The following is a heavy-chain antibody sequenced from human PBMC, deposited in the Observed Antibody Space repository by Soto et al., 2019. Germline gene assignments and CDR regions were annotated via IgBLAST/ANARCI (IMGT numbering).Heavy chain of an antibody. V-gene: IGHV4-59*08. CDR2: IYYSGST. CDR1: GGSISSYY. CDR3: ARHPSMTTIPLEY. J-gene: IGHJ4*02. Sequence: SETLSLTCTVSGGSISSYYWSWIRQPPGKGLEWIGSIYYSGSTNYNPSLKSRVTISVDTSKNQFSLELNSVTAADTAVYFCARHPSMTTIPLEYWGQGTLVTVSS. D-gene: IGHD4-4*01.